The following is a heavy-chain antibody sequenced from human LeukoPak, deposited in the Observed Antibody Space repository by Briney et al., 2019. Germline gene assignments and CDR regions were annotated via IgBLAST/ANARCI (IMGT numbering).Heavy chain of an antibody. Sequence: PSETLSLTCTGSGGSIISYYWSWIRQPAGKGLEWIGRIYTSGSTNYNPSLKSRVTMSVDTSKNQFSLKLSSVTAADTAVYYCAGGIVATKFDYWGQGTLVTVSS. J-gene: IGHJ4*02. CDR1: GGSIISYY. D-gene: IGHD5-12*01. V-gene: IGHV4-4*07. CDR2: IYTSGST. CDR3: AGGIVATKFDY.